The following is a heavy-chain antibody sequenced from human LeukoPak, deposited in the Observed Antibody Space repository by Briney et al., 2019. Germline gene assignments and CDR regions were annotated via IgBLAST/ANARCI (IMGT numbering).Heavy chain of an antibody. CDR2: INHSGCP. CDR3: ARGLWEVRFDY. CDR1: GGSFSGYY. D-gene: IGHD1-26*01. Sequence: PSETLSLTCAVYGGSFSGYYWSWIRQPPGKGLEWIGEINHSGCPNYNPSLKSRVTISVDTSKNQFSLKLSSVTAADTAVYYCARGLWEVRFDYWGQGTLVTVSS. J-gene: IGHJ4*02. V-gene: IGHV4-34*01.